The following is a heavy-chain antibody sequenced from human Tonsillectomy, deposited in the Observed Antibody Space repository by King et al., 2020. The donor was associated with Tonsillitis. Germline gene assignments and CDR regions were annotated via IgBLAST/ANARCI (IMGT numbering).Heavy chain of an antibody. J-gene: IGHJ3*02. CDR3: ASHTPPPHSDDAFDI. V-gene: IGHV4-39*07. D-gene: IGHD2-15*01. Sequence: LQLQESGPGLVKPSETLSLTCTVSGGSISSSSYYWGWIRQPPGKGLEWIGSIYYSGSTYYNPSLKSRVTISVDTSKNQFSLKLSSVTATDPAVYYCASHTPPPHSDDAFDIWGQGTMVTVSS. CDR1: GGSISSSSYY. CDR2: IYYSGST.